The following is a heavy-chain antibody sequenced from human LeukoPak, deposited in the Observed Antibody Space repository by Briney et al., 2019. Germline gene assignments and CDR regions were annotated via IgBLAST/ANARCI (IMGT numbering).Heavy chain of an antibody. CDR1: GYTFTGYY. Sequence: GASVKVSCKASGYTFTGYYMHWVRQAPGQGLEWMGWINPNSGGTNYAQKFQGRVTMTRDTSISTAYMELSRLRSDDTAVYYCASSYGSGGYYYYYMDVWGKGTTVTISS. D-gene: IGHD3-10*01. V-gene: IGHV1-2*02. J-gene: IGHJ6*03. CDR3: ASSYGSGGYYYYYMDV. CDR2: INPNSGGT.